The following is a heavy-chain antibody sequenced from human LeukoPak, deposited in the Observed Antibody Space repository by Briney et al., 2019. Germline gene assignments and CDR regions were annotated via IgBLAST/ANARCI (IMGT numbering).Heavy chain of an antibody. CDR2: IYYSGST. CDR1: GGSISSYY. CDR3: ASGSAVAAAGAY. V-gene: IGHV4-59*01. J-gene: IGHJ4*02. D-gene: IGHD6-13*01. Sequence: PSETLSLTCTVSGGSISSYYWSWIRQPPGKGLEWIGYIYYSGSTNYNPSLKSRGTISVDTSKNQFSLKLTSVTAADTAVYYCASGSAVAAAGAYWGQGTLVTVSS.